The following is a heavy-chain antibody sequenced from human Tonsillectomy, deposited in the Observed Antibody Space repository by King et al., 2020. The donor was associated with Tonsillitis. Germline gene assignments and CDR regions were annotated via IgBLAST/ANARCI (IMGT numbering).Heavy chain of an antibody. CDR1: GGSISCSSYY. CDR3: ARHPRGGLLLFGKDIQFDY. CDR2: VYYSWST. D-gene: IGHD3-22*01. Sequence: QLQESGPGLVKPSETLSLTCTVSGGSISCSSYYWGWIRQPPGKGLEWIGSVYYSWSTYYNPSLRSRVTISVDMSKNEFSLKLSSVTAADTAVFFCARHPRGGLLLFGKDIQFDYWGQGTLVTVSS. V-gene: IGHV4-39*01. J-gene: IGHJ4*02.